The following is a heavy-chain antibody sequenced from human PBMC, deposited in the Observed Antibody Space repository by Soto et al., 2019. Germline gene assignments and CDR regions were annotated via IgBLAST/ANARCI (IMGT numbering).Heavy chain of an antibody. CDR3: ARGGYSYAKGPSNWFDP. CDR2: IIPIFGTA. D-gene: IGHD5-18*01. J-gene: IGHJ5*02. V-gene: IGHV1-69*13. Sequence: GASVKVSCKASGGTFSSYAISWVRQAPGQGLEWMGGIIPIFGTANYAQKFQGRVTITADESTSTAYMELSSLRSEDTAVYYCARGGYSYAKGPSNWFDPWGQGTLVTVSS. CDR1: GGTFSSYA.